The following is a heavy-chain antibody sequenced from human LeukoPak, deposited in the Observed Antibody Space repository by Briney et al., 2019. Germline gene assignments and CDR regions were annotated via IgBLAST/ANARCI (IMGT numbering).Heavy chain of an antibody. D-gene: IGHD2-2*01. CDR1: GATFTSYA. CDR2: IIPIFGTA. CDR3: ARCSGFDSVVVPAGPSVDDAFDI. J-gene: IGHJ3*02. Sequence: ASVKLSCTAAGATFTSYAISWGREAPGQGLGWMGGIIPIFGTADYAQKFHGRVTITADKSTSTAYMELSSLRSEDTAVYYCARCSGFDSVVVPAGPSVDDAFDIWGQGTMVTVSS. V-gene: IGHV1-69*06.